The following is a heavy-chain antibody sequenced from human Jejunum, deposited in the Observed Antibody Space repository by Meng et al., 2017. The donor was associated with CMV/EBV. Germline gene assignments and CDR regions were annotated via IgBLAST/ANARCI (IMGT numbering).Heavy chain of an antibody. V-gene: IGHV3-53*01. Sequence: GFSISNNYVSWGRQAPGKGLEFVSVIYSGGSTYYAASVKGRFTISRDNAQNTVFLQMNSLRTEDTAVYYCARRPSVIPVSYYGMDVWGQGTTVTVSS. CDR1: GFSISNNY. CDR2: IYSGGST. CDR3: ARRPSVIPVSYYGMDV. D-gene: IGHD2-21*01. J-gene: IGHJ6*02.